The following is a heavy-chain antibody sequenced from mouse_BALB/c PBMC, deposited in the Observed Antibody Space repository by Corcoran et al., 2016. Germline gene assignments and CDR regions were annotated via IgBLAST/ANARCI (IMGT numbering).Heavy chain of an antibody. V-gene: IGHV9-2-1*01. J-gene: IGHJ2*01. Sequence: QIQLVQSGPELKKPGETVKISCKASGYTFTDYSMHWVKQAPGKGLKWMGWINTETGEPTYADDFKGRFAFSLETSASTAYLQINNLKNEDMATYFCARWGITTFDYWGQGTTVTVSS. CDR1: GYTFTDYS. D-gene: IGHD1-1*01. CDR3: ARWGITTFDY. CDR2: INTETGEP.